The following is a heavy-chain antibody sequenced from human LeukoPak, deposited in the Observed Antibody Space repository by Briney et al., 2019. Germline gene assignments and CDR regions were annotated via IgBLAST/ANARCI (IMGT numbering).Heavy chain of an antibody. D-gene: IGHD6-19*01. CDR3: ARDGIAVAQNWFDP. CDR2: IYYSGST. J-gene: IGHJ5*02. Sequence: SETLSLTCTVSGYSISSGYYWGWIRQPPGKGLEWIGSIYYSGSTYYNPSLKSRVTISVDTSKNQFSLKLSSVTAADTAVYYCARDGIAVAQNWFDPWGQGTLVTVSS. CDR1: GYSISSGYY. V-gene: IGHV4-38-2*02.